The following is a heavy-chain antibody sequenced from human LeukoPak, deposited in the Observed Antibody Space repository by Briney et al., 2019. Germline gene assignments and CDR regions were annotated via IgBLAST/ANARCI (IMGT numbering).Heavy chain of an antibody. J-gene: IGHJ4*02. CDR1: DGSISSGGYY. CDR3: PRGSSRFDR. D-gene: IGHD6-13*01. Sequence: SQTLSLACTVSDGSISSGGYYWSRIRQPPGKGVEWIGYTSYSDTTRYSPSRKSRVTMSIDTSMNQFSLKVTSVTAADTAVYYCPRGSSRFDRWGQGTLVTVSS. V-gene: IGHV4-61*08. CDR2: TSYSDTT.